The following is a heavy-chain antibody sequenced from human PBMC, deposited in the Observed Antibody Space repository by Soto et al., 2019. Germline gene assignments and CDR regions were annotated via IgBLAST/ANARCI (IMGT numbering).Heavy chain of an antibody. D-gene: IGHD3-10*01. CDR2: IYYSGST. CDR1: GGSISSYY. V-gene: IGHV4-59*01. CDR3: ARIRKGYYYGSGSYYNGRGSSFDP. Sequence: SETLSLTCTVSGGSISSYYWSWIRQPPGKGLEWIGYIYYSGSTNYNPSLKSRVTISVDTSKNQFSLKLSSVTAADTAVYYCARIRKGYYYGSGSYYNGRGSSFDPWGQGTLVTVSS. J-gene: IGHJ5*02.